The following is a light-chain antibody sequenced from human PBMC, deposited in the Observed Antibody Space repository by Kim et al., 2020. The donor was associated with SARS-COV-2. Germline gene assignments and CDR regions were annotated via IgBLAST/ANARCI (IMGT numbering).Light chain of an antibody. V-gene: IGKV3-20*01. CDR1: QSVSAGY. CDR3: HLYGTSPPYT. Sequence: EIVLTQSPGTLSLSPGGGATLSCRASQSVSAGYLAWYQQKPGQAPRLLNYAASSRATGIPDRFSGSGSGTGFPLTISRLEPEDFAVYYCHLYGTSPPYTFGQGTKLE. CDR2: AAS. J-gene: IGKJ2*01.